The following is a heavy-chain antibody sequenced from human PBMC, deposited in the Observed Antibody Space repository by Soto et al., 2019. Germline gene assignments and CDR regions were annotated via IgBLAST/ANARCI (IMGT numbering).Heavy chain of an antibody. CDR1: GFTFSSYT. Sequence: GGSLRLSCAASGFTFSSYTMNWVRQAPGRGLEWVSSIGTSSSYIYYADSVKGRFTISRDNAKNSLFLQMSSLRSEDTAVYYCARESGGSSQRGGYYYYGMDVWGQGTTVTVSS. D-gene: IGHD2-15*01. CDR3: ARESGGSSQRGGYYYYGMDV. CDR2: IGTSSSYI. V-gene: IGHV3-21*04. J-gene: IGHJ6*02.